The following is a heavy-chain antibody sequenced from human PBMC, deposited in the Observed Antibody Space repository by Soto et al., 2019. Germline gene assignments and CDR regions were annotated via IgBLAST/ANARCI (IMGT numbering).Heavy chain of an antibody. V-gene: IGHV4-30-4*01. CDR3: ARVSSEYSSSSGYYYYYGMDV. CDR2: IYYSGST. CDR1: GGSISSGDYY. D-gene: IGHD6-6*01. J-gene: IGHJ6*02. Sequence: SETLSLTCTVSGGSISSGDYYWSWIRQPPGKGLEWIGYIYYSGSTYYNPSLKSRVTISVDTSKNQFSLKLSSVTAADTAVYYCARVSSEYSSSSGYYYYYGMDVWGQGTTVT.